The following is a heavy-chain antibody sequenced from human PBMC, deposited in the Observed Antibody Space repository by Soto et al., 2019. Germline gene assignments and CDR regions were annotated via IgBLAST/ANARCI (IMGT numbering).Heavy chain of an antibody. V-gene: IGHV3-21*01. Sequence: GGSLRLSCVASGFTFSSYSMNWVRQAPGKGLEWVSSISSSSSYIYYADSVKGRFTISRDNAKNSLYLQMNSLRAEDTAVYYCAGGTGTTHYYYGMDVWGQGTTVTVSS. J-gene: IGHJ6*02. CDR2: ISSSSSYI. D-gene: IGHD1-1*01. CDR1: GFTFSSYS. CDR3: AGGTGTTHYYYGMDV.